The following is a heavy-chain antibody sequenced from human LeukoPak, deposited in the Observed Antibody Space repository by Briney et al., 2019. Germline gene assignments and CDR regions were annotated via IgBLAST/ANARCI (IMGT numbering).Heavy chain of an antibody. Sequence: GGSLRLSCAASGFTFSNYWMSWVRQAPGKGLEWVANIKQDGSEKYYVDSVKGRFTISRDNAKDSLYLQMNSLRAEDTAVYYCARGGSATYWCDYWGQGTLVTVPS. D-gene: IGHD3-10*01. J-gene: IGHJ4*02. CDR1: GFTFSNYW. CDR3: ARGGSATYWCDY. CDR2: IKQDGSEK. V-gene: IGHV3-7*04.